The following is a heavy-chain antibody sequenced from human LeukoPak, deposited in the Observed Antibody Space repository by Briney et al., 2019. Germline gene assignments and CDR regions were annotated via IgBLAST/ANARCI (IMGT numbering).Heavy chain of an antibody. CDR3: ARGGGSYCDY. CDR1: GFTFSSYS. CDR2: ISSSSSYI. Sequence: GGSLRLSCAASGFTFSSYSMNWVRQAPGKGLEWVSSISSSSSYIYYADSVKGRFTISRDNAKNSLYLQMNSLGAEDTAVYYCARGGGSYCDYWGQGTLVTVSS. D-gene: IGHD1-26*01. V-gene: IGHV3-21*01. J-gene: IGHJ4*02.